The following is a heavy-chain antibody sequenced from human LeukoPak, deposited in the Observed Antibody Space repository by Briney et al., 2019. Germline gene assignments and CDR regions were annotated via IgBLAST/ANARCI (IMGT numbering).Heavy chain of an antibody. CDR2: ISGTSDNT. V-gene: IGHV3-23*01. CDR1: GFTFSNYA. CDR3: ARGKSGRRFLEWFKVMDY. J-gene: IGHJ4*02. D-gene: IGHD3-3*01. Sequence: GGSLRLSCAASGFTFSNYAMTWVRQAPGKGLEWVSAISGTSDNTYYADSVRGRFTISRDNSKNTLYLQMNSLRAEDTAVYYCARGKSGRRFLEWFKVMDYWGQGTLVTVSS.